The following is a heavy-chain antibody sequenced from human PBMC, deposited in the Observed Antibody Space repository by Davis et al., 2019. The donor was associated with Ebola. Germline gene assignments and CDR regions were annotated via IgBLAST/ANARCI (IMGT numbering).Heavy chain of an antibody. CDR2: IWYDGSRK. J-gene: IGHJ3*02. D-gene: IGHD6-19*01. V-gene: IGHV3-33*01. CDR3: ARDHTSGWYNGRFAAFDT. CDR1: GFNFRSYG. Sequence: GESLKISCAASGFNFRSYGMHWVRQAPDKGLEWVAVIWYDGSRKYYGDSVKGRFTISRDNARNSLYLQMNSLRAEDAGIYYCARDHTSGWYNGRFAAFDTWGQGTTVTVSS.